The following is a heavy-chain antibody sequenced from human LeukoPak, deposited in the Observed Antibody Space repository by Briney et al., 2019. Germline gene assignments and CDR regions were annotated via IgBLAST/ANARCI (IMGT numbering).Heavy chain of an antibody. CDR3: AKGAYYYDSSGYGFGYFDY. V-gene: IGHV3-30*18. D-gene: IGHD3-22*01. J-gene: IGHJ4*02. Sequence: PGGSLRLSCAASGFTFSSYGMHWVRQAPGKGLEWVAVISYDGSNKYYADSVKGRFTISRDNSKNTLYLQMNSLRAEDTAVYYCAKGAYYYDSSGYGFGYFDYWGQGTLVTVSS. CDR1: GFTFSSYG. CDR2: ISYDGSNK.